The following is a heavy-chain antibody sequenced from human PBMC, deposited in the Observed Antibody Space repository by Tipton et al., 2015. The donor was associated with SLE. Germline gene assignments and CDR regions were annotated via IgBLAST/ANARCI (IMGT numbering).Heavy chain of an antibody. V-gene: IGHV3-53*01. CDR2: IYSGGST. Sequence: QLVQSGGGVVQPGRSLRLSCAASGFTVSSNYMSWVRQAPGKGLEWVSVIYSGGSTYYADSVKGRFTISRDNSKNTLYLQMNSLRADDTAVYFCAKSISLTYDAFDIWGQGTMVTVSS. J-gene: IGHJ3*02. D-gene: IGHD3-3*01. CDR1: GFTVSSNY. CDR3: AKSISLTYDAFDI.